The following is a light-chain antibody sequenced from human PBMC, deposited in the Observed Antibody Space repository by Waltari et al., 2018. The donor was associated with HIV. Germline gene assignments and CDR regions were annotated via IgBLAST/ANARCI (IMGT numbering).Light chain of an antibody. Sequence: QSVLTQSPSASGTPGQRVIISCSGSSSNIGSNSVNWYQQLPGTAPKLLIYSNNERPSGVPDRFPGSKSCPSASLAISGLQSEDEADYHCAAWDDSLNGPVFGGGTKLTVL. J-gene: IGLJ2*01. CDR3: AAWDDSLNGPV. CDR2: SNN. V-gene: IGLV1-44*01. CDR1: SSNIGSNS.